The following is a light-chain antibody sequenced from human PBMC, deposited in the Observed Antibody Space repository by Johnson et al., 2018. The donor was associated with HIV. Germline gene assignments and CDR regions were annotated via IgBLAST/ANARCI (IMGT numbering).Light chain of an antibody. J-gene: IGLJ1*01. Sequence: QSMLTQPPSVSAAPGQRVTISCSGNSSNIGNNYVSWYRQLPGTAPKLLIYENNKRPSGIPDRFSGSKSGTSASLAISGLQAEDEADYYCAAWDDSLNGFYVVGTGTNVTVL. CDR3: AAWDDSLNGFYV. V-gene: IGLV1-51*02. CDR2: ENN. CDR1: SSNIGNNY.